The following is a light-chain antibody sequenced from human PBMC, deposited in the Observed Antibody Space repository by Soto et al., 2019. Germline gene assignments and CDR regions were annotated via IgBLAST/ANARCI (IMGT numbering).Light chain of an antibody. CDR1: QSVLYSSNNENY. CDR2: WAS. V-gene: IGKV4-1*01. J-gene: IGKJ3*01. Sequence: DIVMTQSPDSLAVSLGERATINCKSSQSVLYSSNNENYLAWYQQKPGQPPNLLIYWASTRESGVPDRFSGSGSGTDFTLTISSLQAEDVAVYYCQQYYNVPFTFGPGTKVDFK. CDR3: QQYYNVPFT.